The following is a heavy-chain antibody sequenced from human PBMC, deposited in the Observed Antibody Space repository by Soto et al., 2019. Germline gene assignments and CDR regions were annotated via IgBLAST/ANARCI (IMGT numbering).Heavy chain of an antibody. J-gene: IGHJ4*02. CDR2: TYYRSRWYN. Sequence: SQTLSLTCAISGDSVSGNSAAWNWIRQSPSRGLEWLGRTYYRSRWYNDYAVSVKSRITVTPDTSKNQFSLHLNSVTPEDTAVYYCARVFPYYVSGDSYLDYWGRGALVTVSS. CDR3: ARVFPYYVSGDSYLDY. V-gene: IGHV6-1*01. D-gene: IGHD3-16*01. CDR1: GDSVSGNSAA.